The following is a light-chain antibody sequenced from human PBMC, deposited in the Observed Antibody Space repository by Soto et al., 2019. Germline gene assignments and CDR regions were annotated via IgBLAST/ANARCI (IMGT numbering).Light chain of an antibody. V-gene: IGKV1-39*01. CDR3: QHYNSYSEA. J-gene: IGKJ1*01. CDR2: AAS. CDR1: QSIKNY. Sequence: DIQMTQSPSSLSASVGDRFTITCRASQSIKNYLNWYQQKPGKAPKLLIYAASSLQSGVPSRFSGSGSGTDFTLTISSLQPDDFATYYCQHYNSYSEAFGQGTKVDIK.